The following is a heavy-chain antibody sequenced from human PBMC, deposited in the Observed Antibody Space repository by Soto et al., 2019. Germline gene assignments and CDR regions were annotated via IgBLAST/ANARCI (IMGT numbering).Heavy chain of an antibody. Sequence: SETLSLTCTVSGGSISSYYWSWIRQPPGKGLEWIGYIYYSGSTNYNPSPKSRVTISVDTSKNQFSLKLSSVTAADTAVYYCARSGYCSSTSCYQHWYFDLWGRGTLVTVSS. CDR3: ARSGYCSSTSCYQHWYFDL. CDR1: GGSISSYY. J-gene: IGHJ2*01. D-gene: IGHD2-2*01. CDR2: IYYSGST. V-gene: IGHV4-59*01.